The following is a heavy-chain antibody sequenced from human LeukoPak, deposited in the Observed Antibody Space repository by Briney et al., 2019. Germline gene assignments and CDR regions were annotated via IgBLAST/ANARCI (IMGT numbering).Heavy chain of an antibody. CDR2: IRAAGAHT. Sequence: GGSLRLSCAASGFIFSYHDMHWVRQAPGKGLEFVSSIRAAGAHTFYADSVQGRFTISRDNFQSTMDLQMDGLRPEDSAVYYCARELGGTKTGGFDIWGQGTVVTVSS. D-gene: IGHD1-14*01. V-gene: IGHV3-64*02. CDR3: ARELGGTKTGGFDI. CDR1: GFIFSYHD. J-gene: IGHJ3*02.